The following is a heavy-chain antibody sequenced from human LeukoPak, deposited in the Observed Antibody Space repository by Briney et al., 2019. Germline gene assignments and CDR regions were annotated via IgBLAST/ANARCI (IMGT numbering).Heavy chain of an antibody. Sequence: GGSLRLSCAASGFTFSSNWMHWVRQAPGKGLVWVARINSDGSSTSYADSVKGRLTISRDNAKNTLYLQMKSLRAEDTAVYYCAREEMCSNGVYSSCMDVWGKGTTVTVSS. D-gene: IGHD2-8*01. V-gene: IGHV3-74*01. CDR3: AREEMCSNGVYSSCMDV. CDR1: GFTFSSNW. J-gene: IGHJ6*03. CDR2: INSDGSST.